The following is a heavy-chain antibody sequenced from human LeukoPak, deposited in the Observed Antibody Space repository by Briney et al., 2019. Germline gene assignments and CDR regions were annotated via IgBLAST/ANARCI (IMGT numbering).Heavy chain of an antibody. V-gene: IGHV4-59*01. CDR2: IYDSGST. Sequence: SETLSLTCTVSGGSISSYYWSWIRQPPGKGLEWIGYIYDSGSTNYNPSLKSRVTISVDTSKNQFSLKVSSVTAADTAVYYCASLTTADAFDIWGQGTMITVSS. CDR1: GGSISSYY. D-gene: IGHD3-22*01. J-gene: IGHJ3*02. CDR3: ASLTTADAFDI.